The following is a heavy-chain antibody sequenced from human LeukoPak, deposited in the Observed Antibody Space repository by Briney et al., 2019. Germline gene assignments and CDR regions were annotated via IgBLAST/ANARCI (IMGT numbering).Heavy chain of an antibody. CDR2: ISSTSAYI. CDR3: ARVAVAGLTGWFDS. Sequence: GGSLRLSCAASGFTVSSNYMSWVRQAPGKGLEWVSSISSTSAYIHYADSVKGRFTISRDNIDNVVYLQMNSLRGEDTAIYYCARVAVAGLTGWFDSWGPGTLVSVSA. J-gene: IGHJ5*01. CDR1: GFTVSSNY. V-gene: IGHV3-21*01. D-gene: IGHD6-19*01.